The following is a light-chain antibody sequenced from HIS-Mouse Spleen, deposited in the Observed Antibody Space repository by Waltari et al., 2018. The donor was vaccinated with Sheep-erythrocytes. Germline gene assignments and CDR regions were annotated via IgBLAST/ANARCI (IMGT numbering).Light chain of an antibody. J-gene: IGLJ1*01. CDR2: GVS. V-gene: IGLV2-11*01. Sequence: QSALTQPRSASGSPGQSVPLSCTATRSDVGGDNYVSWYQQHPGKAPKLMIYGVSKRPSGVPDRFSGSKSGNTASLTISGLQAEDEADYYCCSYAGSYNHVFATGTKVTVL. CDR3: CSYAGSYNHV. CDR1: RSDVGGDNY.